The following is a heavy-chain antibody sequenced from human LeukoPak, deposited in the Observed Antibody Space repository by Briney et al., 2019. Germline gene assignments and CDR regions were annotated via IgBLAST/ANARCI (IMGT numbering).Heavy chain of an antibody. CDR3: ARLVATINDWFDP. V-gene: IGHV1-2*06. CDR2: INPNSGGT. D-gene: IGHD5-24*01. CDR1: GYTFTGYY. Sequence: ASVKVSCKASGYTFTGYYMHWVRQAPGQGLEWMGRINPNSGGTNYAQKFQGRVTMTRDTSISTAYMELSRLRSDDTAVYYCARLVATINDWFDPWGQGTLVTVSS. J-gene: IGHJ5*02.